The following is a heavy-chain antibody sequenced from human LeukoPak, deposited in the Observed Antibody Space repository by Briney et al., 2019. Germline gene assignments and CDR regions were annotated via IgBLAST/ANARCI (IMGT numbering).Heavy chain of an antibody. J-gene: IGHJ4*02. Sequence: ASVKVSCKASGYTFTAYYIHWVRQAPGQGLEWMGWINPNSGGTNYAQKFQGRVTMTRDTSISTAYMELSRLRSDDTAVYYCAATHRVTGYYGHWGQGTLVTVSS. CDR2: INPNSGGT. CDR3: AATHRVTGYYGH. CDR1: GYTFTAYY. D-gene: IGHD3-9*01. V-gene: IGHV1-2*02.